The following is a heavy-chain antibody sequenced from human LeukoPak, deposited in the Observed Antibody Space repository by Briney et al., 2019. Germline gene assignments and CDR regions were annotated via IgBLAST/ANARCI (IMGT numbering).Heavy chain of an antibody. D-gene: IGHD6-19*01. Sequence: GGSLRLSCTASGLSVGNNYMSWVRQSEGRGLEWVSVIYAGGGTFYSDSVKGRFTLSRDDPRNTVHLQMNSLRADDTAVYYCATEGGGFSSAWYMWDNWGQGTLGTVSS. CDR2: IYAGGGT. V-gene: IGHV3-66*01. J-gene: IGHJ4*02. CDR3: ATEGGGFSSAWYMWDN. CDR1: GLSVGNNY.